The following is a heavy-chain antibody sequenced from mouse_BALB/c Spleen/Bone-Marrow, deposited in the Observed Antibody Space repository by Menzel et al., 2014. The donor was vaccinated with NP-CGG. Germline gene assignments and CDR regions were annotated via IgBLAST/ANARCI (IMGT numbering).Heavy chain of an antibody. J-gene: IGHJ4*01. Sequence: EVKVVESGGGLVQPGGSLKLSCAASGFTFSSYTMSWVRRTPEKRLEWVAYISNGGGSTYYPDTIKGRLTISRDNAKNNLYLQMSSLKSEDTAMYYCTRHVGNPYAMDYWGQGTSVTVSS. CDR2: ISNGGGST. CDR1: GFTFSSYT. CDR3: TRHVGNPYAMDY. V-gene: IGHV5-12-2*01. D-gene: IGHD3-1*01.